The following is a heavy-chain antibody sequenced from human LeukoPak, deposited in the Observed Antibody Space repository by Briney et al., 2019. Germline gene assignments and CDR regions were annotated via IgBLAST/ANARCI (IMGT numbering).Heavy chain of an antibody. CDR2: ISGSGGST. V-gene: IGHV3-23*01. D-gene: IGHD3-16*01. J-gene: IGHJ4*02. CDR1: GFTFSSYA. Sequence: PGGSLRLSCAASGFTFSSYAMSWGRQATGKGLKWVSAISGSGGSTYYADSVRGRFTISRDNSKNTLYLQMNSLRAEDTAVYYCARDHEGPDRFFDYWGQGTLVTVSS. CDR3: ARDHEGPDRFFDY.